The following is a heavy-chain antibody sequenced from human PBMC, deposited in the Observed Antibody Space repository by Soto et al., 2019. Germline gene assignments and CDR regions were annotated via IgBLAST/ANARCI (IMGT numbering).Heavy chain of an antibody. Sequence: EVQLVESGGGLVQPGGSLRLSCAASGFTFSRYWMHWVRQAPGKGLVWVSRINSDGSSTSYADSVKRRFTISRDNAKNRLYLQMTSLRAEDTAVYYCARDQVDTAIPGWWFDPWGQGTLVTVSS. CDR2: INSDGSST. V-gene: IGHV3-74*01. D-gene: IGHD5-18*01. CDR3: ARDQVDTAIPGWWFDP. CDR1: GFTFSRYW. J-gene: IGHJ5*02.